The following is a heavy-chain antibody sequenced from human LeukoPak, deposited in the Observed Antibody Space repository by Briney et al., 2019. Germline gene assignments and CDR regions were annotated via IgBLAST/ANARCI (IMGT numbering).Heavy chain of an antibody. J-gene: IGHJ2*01. V-gene: IGHV3-21*01. CDR2: ISSSSTYI. Sequence: GGSLRLSCAASGFTFSSYSMNWVRQAPGKGLEWVSSISSSSTYIYSADSVKGRFTISRDNAKNSLYLQMNSLRAEDTAVYYCARDVWGSSTYPPRDWYFDPWGRGTLVTVSS. CDR3: ARDVWGSSTYPPRDWYFDP. CDR1: GFTFSSYS. D-gene: IGHD6-13*01.